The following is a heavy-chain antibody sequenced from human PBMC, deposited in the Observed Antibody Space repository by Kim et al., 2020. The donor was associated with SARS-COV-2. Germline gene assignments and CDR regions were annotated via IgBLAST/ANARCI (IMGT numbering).Heavy chain of an antibody. V-gene: IGHV4-34*01. CDR2: INHSGAT. Sequence: SETLSLTCAVYVGSLSGYRWSWVRQPPGKGLEWIAEINHSGATNYNPSLKSRVAISVDTSKNQFSLKLNSVTAADTSVYFCARGGAGVVPSPILGIGPHYDYYALDVWGRGTTVTVS. D-gene: IGHD7-27*01. J-gene: IGHJ6*02. CDR3: ARGGAGVVPSPILGIGPHYDYYALDV. CDR1: VGSLSGYR.